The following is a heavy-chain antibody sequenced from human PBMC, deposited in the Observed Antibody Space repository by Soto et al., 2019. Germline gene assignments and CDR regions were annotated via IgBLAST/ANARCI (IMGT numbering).Heavy chain of an antibody. D-gene: IGHD6-19*01. J-gene: IGHJ4*02. CDR3: ATRLDGYSSARFDY. CDR1: GGTFSRGA. Sequence: SVKVSCKASGGTFSRGAISWVRQAPGQGLEWMGGIIPIFGTANYAQKFQGRVTITADESTSTAYMELSSLRSEDTAVYYCATRLDGYSSARFDYWGQGTLVTVSS. V-gene: IGHV1-69*13. CDR2: IIPIFGTA.